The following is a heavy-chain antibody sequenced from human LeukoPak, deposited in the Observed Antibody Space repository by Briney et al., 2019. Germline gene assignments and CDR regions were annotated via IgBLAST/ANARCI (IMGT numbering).Heavy chain of an antibody. Sequence: PGGSLRLSCAASGFTFSSYSMNWVRQAPGKGLEGVSSISSSSSYIYYADSVKGRFTISRDNAKNSLYLQMNSLRAEDTAVYYCASVEIWGAFDIWGQGTMVTVSS. D-gene: IGHD7-27*01. CDR2: ISSSSSYI. J-gene: IGHJ3*02. V-gene: IGHV3-21*01. CDR1: GFTFSSYS. CDR3: ASVEIWGAFDI.